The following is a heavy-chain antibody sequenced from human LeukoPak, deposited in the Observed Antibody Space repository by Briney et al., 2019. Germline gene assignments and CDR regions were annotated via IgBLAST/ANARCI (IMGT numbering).Heavy chain of an antibody. CDR3: AKRRSDYYDSSGPYFDY. J-gene: IGHJ4*02. CDR2: ISYDGSNK. CDR1: GFTFSSYG. V-gene: IGHV3-30*18. D-gene: IGHD3-22*01. Sequence: PGRSLRLSCAASGFTFSSYGMHWVRQAPGKGLEWVAVISYDGSNKYYADSVKGRFTISRDNSKNTLYLQMNSLRAEDTAVYYCAKRRSDYYDSSGPYFDYWGQGTLVTVSS.